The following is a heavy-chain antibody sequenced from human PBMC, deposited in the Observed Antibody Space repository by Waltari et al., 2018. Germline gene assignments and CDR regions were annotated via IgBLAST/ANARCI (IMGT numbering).Heavy chain of an antibody. V-gene: IGHV3-15*01. D-gene: IGHD3-10*01. CDR2: IKNEGDSGTT. CDR1: GLTFTTAW. CDR3: ATDYGDFLGV. J-gene: IGHJ6*02. Sequence: EVQLVESGGGLVKPGGSLSLSCVFPGLTFTTAWMRWVRQGTVKGLEWVGRIKNEGDSGTTDYATPLKGRISLSRDDSKNTVYLQMNTLKAEDTGVYFCATDYGDFLGVWGPGTTVTV.